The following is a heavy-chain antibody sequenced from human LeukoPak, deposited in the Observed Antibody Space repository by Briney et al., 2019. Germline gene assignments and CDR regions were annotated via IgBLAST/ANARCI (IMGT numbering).Heavy chain of an antibody. D-gene: IGHD3-10*01. CDR3: AGLTYYYGSGRVHHFDP. J-gene: IGHJ5*02. CDR1: GGSISSGDYY. CDR2: IYYSGST. Sequence: SETLSLTCTVSGGSISSGDYYWSWIRQPPGKGLEWIGYIYYSGSTYYNPSLKSRFTISVDTSKNQFSLKLSSVPAADTAVYYCAGLTYYYGSGRVHHFDPWGKGTLVTVSS. V-gene: IGHV4-30-4*01.